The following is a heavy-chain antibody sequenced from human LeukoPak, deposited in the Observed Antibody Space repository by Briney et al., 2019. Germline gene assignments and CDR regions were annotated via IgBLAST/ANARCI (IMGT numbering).Heavy chain of an antibody. V-gene: IGHV3-48*03. J-gene: IGHJ3*02. CDR1: GFTFSSYE. CDR2: ISSSGSSSGGII. CDR3: GLVGSAHVFDI. Sequence: TGGSLRLSCAASGFTFSSYEMNWVRQAPGKGLEGVSYISSSGSSSGGIIDYADSVKGRFTISRDNAKNTLFLQMNSLRAEDTAVYYCGLVGSAHVFDIWGQGTMVTVSS. D-gene: IGHD1-26*01.